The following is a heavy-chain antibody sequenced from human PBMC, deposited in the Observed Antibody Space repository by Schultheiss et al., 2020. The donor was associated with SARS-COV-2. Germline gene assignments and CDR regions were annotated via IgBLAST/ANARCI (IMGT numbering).Heavy chain of an antibody. CDR3: AKVLGYCSGGSCLLRAFDI. CDR1: GFTFSSYA. D-gene: IGHD2-15*01. Sequence: GGSLRLSCAASGFTFSSYAMSWVRQAPGKGLEWVSAISGSGGSTYYADSVKGRFTISRDNSKNTLYLQMNSLRAEDTAVYYCAKVLGYCSGGSCLLRAFDIWGQGTMVTVSS. V-gene: IGHV3-23*01. CDR2: ISGSGGST. J-gene: IGHJ3*02.